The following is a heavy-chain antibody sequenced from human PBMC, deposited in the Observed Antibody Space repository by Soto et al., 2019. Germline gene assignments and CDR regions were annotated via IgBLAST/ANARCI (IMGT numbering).Heavy chain of an antibody. J-gene: IGHJ4*02. D-gene: IGHD5-12*01. V-gene: IGHV1-69*06. CDR3: ARRQSNGYNRYFDS. CDR2: TIPTVGAG. CDR1: GGTFSSNP. Sequence: SVKVSCKASGGTFSSNPISWMRQAPVQGLEWVGGTIPTVGAGSYAQGFQGRVTTTADKSTNTAYMELSNLRPEDTAVYYCARRQSNGYNRYFDSWGQGTLVTVSS.